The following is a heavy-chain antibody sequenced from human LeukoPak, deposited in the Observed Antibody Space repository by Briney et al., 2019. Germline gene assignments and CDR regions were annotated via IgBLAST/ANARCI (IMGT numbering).Heavy chain of an antibody. CDR3: ARGNTLTGYSRY. D-gene: IGHD3-9*01. V-gene: IGHV3-64*01. CDR2: ISSNGGST. Sequence: GGSLRLSCAASGFTFSSYAMHWVRQPPGKGLESVSGISSNGGSTYYANSVKGRFTISRDNSKNTVYLQMGSLRAGDMAVYYCARGNTLTGYSRYWGQGTLVTVSS. CDR1: GFTFSSYA. J-gene: IGHJ4*02.